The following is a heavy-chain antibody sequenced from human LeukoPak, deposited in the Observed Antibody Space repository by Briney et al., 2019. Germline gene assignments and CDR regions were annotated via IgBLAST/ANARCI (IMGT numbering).Heavy chain of an antibody. CDR2: INVSGGGT. V-gene: IGHV3-23*01. CDR3: ASPLRFLDYYYYMDV. Sequence: GGSLRLSCAASGFTFSSYAMSWVRQAPGKGLEWVSAINVSGGGTYYADSVKGRFSISRDNSKNTLYLQMNSLRSEDTAVYYCASPLRFLDYYYYMDVWGKGTTVTVSS. J-gene: IGHJ6*03. D-gene: IGHD3-3*01. CDR1: GFTFSSYA.